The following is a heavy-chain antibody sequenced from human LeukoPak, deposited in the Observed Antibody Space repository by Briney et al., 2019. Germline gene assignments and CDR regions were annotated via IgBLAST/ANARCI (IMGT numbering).Heavy chain of an antibody. CDR2: IYYSGST. Sequence: SETLSLTCTVSGGSISSSSYYWGWIRQPPGKGLEWIGSIYYSGSTYYNPSLKSRVTISVDTSKNQFSLKLSSVTAADTAVYYCARLPYSSGWYSDWFDPWGQGTLVTVSS. D-gene: IGHD6-19*01. V-gene: IGHV4-39*07. J-gene: IGHJ5*02. CDR3: ARLPYSSGWYSDWFDP. CDR1: GGSISSSSYY.